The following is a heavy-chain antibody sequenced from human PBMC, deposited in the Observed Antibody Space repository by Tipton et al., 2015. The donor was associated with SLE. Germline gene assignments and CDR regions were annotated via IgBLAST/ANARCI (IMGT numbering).Heavy chain of an antibody. J-gene: IGHJ5*02. D-gene: IGHD3-3*01. CDR3: ARTGYDFWSASNWFDP. CDR2: IYYSGST. Sequence: TLSLTCTVSGGSISSYYWSWIRQPPGKGLEWIGYIYYSGSTNYNPSLKSRVTISVDTSKNQFSLKLSSVTAADTAVYYCARTGYDFWSASNWFDPWGQGTLVTASS. V-gene: IGHV4-59*08. CDR1: GGSISSYY.